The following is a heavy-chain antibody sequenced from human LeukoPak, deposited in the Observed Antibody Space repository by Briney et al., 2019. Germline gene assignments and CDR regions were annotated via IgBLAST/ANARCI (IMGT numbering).Heavy chain of an antibody. D-gene: IGHD3-22*01. CDR3: ASTYYYDSSCHAKQIDY. V-gene: IGHV4-61*02. CDR1: GGSISSGSYY. J-gene: IGHJ4*02. CDR2: IYTSGST. Sequence: SQTLSLTCTVSGGSISSGSYYWSWIRQPAGKGLEWIGRIYTSGSTNYNPSLKSRVTISVDTSKNQFSLKLSSVTAADTAVYYCASTYYYDSSCHAKQIDYWGQGTLVTVSS.